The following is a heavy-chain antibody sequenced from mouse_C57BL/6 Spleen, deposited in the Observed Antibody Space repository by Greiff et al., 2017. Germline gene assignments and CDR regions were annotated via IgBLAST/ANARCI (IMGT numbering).Heavy chain of an antibody. CDR2: IDPSDSYT. D-gene: IGHD2-14*01. CDR1: GYTFTSYW. V-gene: IGHV1-69*01. Sequence: VQLQQPGAELVMPGASVKLSCKASGYTFTSYWMHWVKQRPGQGLEWIGEIDPSDSYTNYNQKFKGKSTLTVDKSSSTAYMQLSSLTSEDSAVYYCARKEYDGGFAYWGQGTLVTVSA. J-gene: IGHJ3*01. CDR3: ARKEYDGGFAY.